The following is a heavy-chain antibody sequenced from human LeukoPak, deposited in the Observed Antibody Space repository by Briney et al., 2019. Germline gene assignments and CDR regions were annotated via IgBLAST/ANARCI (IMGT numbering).Heavy chain of an antibody. CDR3: ARQPTTVTTFAFDI. J-gene: IGHJ3*02. V-gene: IGHV4-59*08. CDR1: GDTISTNY. Sequence: PSETLSLTCTVSGDTISTNYWSWIRQTPGEGLEWIGYIYYSGSTNYNPSLRSRVTISIDTSKNQFSLRLTSVTAADTAVYYCARQPTTVTTFAFDIWGQGTMVTVSS. D-gene: IGHD4-17*01. CDR2: IYYSGST.